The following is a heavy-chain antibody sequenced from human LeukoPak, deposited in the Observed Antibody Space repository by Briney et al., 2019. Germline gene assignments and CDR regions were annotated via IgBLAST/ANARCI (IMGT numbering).Heavy chain of an antibody. V-gene: IGHV3-30*18. CDR3: AKPSSEAAAGIPFGNY. J-gene: IGHJ4*02. CDR2: ISYDGSNK. D-gene: IGHD6-13*01. CDR1: GFTFSSYG. Sequence: GGSLRLSCAASGFTFSSYGMHWVRQAPGKGLEWVAVISYDGSNKYYADSVKGRFTISRDNSKNTLYLQMNSLRAEDTAVYYCAKPSSEAAAGIPFGNYWGQGTLVTVSS.